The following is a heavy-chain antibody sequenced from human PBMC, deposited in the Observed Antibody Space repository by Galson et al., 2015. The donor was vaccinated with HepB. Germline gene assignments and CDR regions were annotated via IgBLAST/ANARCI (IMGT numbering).Heavy chain of an antibody. V-gene: IGHV1-18*04. CDR3: ARHLWIVPAGSYHWFDP. D-gene: IGHD2-2*01. Sequence: SVKVSCKASGYTFNSYGISWVRQAPGQGPEWLGWISGYDNTTNYVQNLQGRISLTTDTSTSTVHMELRSLKSDDTAVYYCARHLWIVPAGSYHWFDPWGQGTLVIVSS. CDR2: ISGYDNTT. J-gene: IGHJ5*02. CDR1: GYTFNSYG.